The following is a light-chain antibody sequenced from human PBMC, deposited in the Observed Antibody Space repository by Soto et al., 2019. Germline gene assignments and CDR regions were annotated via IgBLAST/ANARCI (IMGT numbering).Light chain of an antibody. V-gene: IGKV3-20*01. J-gene: IGKJ3*01. Sequence: EILLTQSPDTLSLSPGERATRSWRASQSVSSNYLAWYQQKPGQAPRLLIYSESSRATGIQDRFSGSGSGTDFTLKIRRMEPEDFAVYYCKQYGSSHVPFGTGTKVDIK. CDR2: SES. CDR1: QSVSSNY. CDR3: KQYGSSHVP.